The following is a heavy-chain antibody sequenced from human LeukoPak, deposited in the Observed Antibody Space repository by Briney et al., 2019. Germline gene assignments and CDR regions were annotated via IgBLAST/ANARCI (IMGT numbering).Heavy chain of an antibody. V-gene: IGHV3-23*01. Sequence: GGSLRLSCAASGFTFSSYEMNWVRQAPGKGLEWVSTISNSDGSTYYADSVKGRFSISRDNSENTLYLQMNSLRAEDTAVYYCAKGTMAPYYFDYWGQGTLVTVSS. CDR1: GFTFSSYE. CDR3: AKGTMAPYYFDY. D-gene: IGHD4/OR15-4a*01. J-gene: IGHJ4*02. CDR2: ISNSDGST.